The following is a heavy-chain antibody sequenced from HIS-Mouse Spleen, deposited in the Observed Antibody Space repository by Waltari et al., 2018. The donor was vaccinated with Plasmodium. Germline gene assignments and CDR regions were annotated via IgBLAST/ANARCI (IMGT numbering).Heavy chain of an antibody. CDR2: IYYSGST. D-gene: IGHD1-7*01. Sequence: QLQLQESGPGLVKPSETLSLTCTVSGGSISSSSYSWGWLRKPPGKGLEWIGSIYYSGSTYYNPSLKSRVTISVDTSKNQFSLKLSSVTAADTAVYYCARDRITGTSYFDYWGQGTLVTVS. J-gene: IGHJ4*02. V-gene: IGHV4-39*07. CDR1: GGSISSSSYS. CDR3: ARDRITGTSYFDY.